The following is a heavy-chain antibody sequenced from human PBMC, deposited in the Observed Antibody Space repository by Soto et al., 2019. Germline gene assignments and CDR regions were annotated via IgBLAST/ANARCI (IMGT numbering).Heavy chain of an antibody. CDR1: GFTFSSYG. V-gene: IGHV3-33*01. CDR3: ARNWDPGNSYYFDY. D-gene: IGHD7-27*01. J-gene: IGHJ4*02. CDR2: IWYDGSNK. Sequence: PGGSLRLSCAASGFTFSSYGMHWVRQAPGKGLEWVAVIWYDGSNKYYADSVKGRFTISRDNSKNTLYLQMNSLRAEDTAVYYSARNWDPGNSYYFDYWGQGTLVTVSS.